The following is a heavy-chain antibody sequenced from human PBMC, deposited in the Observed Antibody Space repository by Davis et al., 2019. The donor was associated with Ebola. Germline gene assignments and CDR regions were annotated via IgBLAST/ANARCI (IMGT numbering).Heavy chain of an antibody. CDR1: GGSISNYY. D-gene: IGHD4-17*01. Sequence: MPSETLSLTCTLSGGSISNYYWSWIRQPPGNGLEWIGYVYYSGTTSYNPSLKSRITMSVDTSKDQFSLRLSSVTEADTAVYYCAKGVGDYGWFDPWGQGTLVTVSS. CDR2: VYYSGTT. V-gene: IGHV4-59*01. J-gene: IGHJ5*02. CDR3: AKGVGDYGWFDP.